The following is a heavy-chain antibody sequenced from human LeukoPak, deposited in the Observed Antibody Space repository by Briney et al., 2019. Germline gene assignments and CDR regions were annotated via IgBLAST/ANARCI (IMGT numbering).Heavy chain of an antibody. Sequence: PSETLSLTCTVSGGSISSYYWSWIRQPPGKGLEWIGYIYYSGSTNYNPSLKSRVTISVDTSKNQFSLKLSSVTAADTAVYYCARGFDAHNAFDIWGQGTMVTVSS. V-gene: IGHV4-59*08. CDR2: IYYSGST. CDR3: ARGFDAHNAFDI. D-gene: IGHD3-9*01. J-gene: IGHJ3*02. CDR1: GGSISSYY.